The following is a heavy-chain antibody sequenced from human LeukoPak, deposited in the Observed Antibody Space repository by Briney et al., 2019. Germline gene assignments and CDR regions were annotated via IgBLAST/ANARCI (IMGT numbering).Heavy chain of an antibody. CDR3: ARGMVRGRYFDY. D-gene: IGHD3-10*01. CDR2: IIPIFGTA. CDR1: GGTFISYA. V-gene: IGHV1-69*01. J-gene: IGHJ4*02. Sequence: GSSVKVSCKASGGTFISYAISWVRQAPGQGGEWMGGIIPIFGTANYVQKFQGRVTITADESTSTAYMELSSLRADDTAVYYCARGMVRGRYFDYWGQGTLVTVSS.